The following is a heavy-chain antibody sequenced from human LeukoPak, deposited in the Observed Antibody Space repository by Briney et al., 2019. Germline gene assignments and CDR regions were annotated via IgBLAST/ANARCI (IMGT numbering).Heavy chain of an antibody. J-gene: IGHJ4*02. CDR2: ISGSGHNT. D-gene: IGHD1-1*01. V-gene: IGHV3-23*01. Sequence: GGSLRLSCAASGFTFSNYGMNWVRQAPGKGLEWVSAISGSGHNTYYADSVKGRFTISRDNSKNTLYLQIYTLTAEDTAIYYCAKATGNLGNWGQGTQVTVSS. CDR3: AKATGNLGN. CDR1: GFTFSNYG.